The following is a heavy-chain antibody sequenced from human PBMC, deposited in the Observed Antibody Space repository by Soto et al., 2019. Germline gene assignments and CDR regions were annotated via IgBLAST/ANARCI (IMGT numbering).Heavy chain of an antibody. CDR1: GGSFSGYY. V-gene: IGHV4-34*01. CDR2: INHSGST. CDR3: ARVATIYGNWFDP. D-gene: IGHD5-12*01. Sequence: QVQLQQWGAGLLKPSETLSLTCAVYGGSFSGYYWSWIRQPPGKGLEWIGEINHSGSTIYNPSLKSRVTISVDTSKNQFSLKLSSVTAADTAVYYCARVATIYGNWFDPWGQGTLVTVSS. J-gene: IGHJ5*02.